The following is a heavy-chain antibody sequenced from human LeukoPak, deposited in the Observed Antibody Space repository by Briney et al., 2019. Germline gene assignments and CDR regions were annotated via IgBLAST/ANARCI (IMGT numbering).Heavy chain of an antibody. V-gene: IGHV3-7*05. D-gene: IGHD1-26*01. Sequence: GGSLRLSCAASGFTFSSYSMNWVRQAPGKGLEWVANIKHGGSEKYYVDSVKGRFTISRDNAKDSLYLQMKSLRAEDTAVYYCASGTYYWGQGTLVTVSS. CDR3: ASGTYY. CDR1: GFTFSSYS. J-gene: IGHJ4*02. CDR2: IKHGGSEK.